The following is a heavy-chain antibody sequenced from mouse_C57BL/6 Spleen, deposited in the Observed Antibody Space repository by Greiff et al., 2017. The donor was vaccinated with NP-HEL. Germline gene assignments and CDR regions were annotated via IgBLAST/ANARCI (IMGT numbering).Heavy chain of an antibody. D-gene: IGHD1-1*01. CDR3: AKGGLLRGTYAMDY. CDR2: IRNKANGYTT. V-gene: IGHV7-3*01. CDR1: GFTFTDYY. J-gene: IGHJ4*01. Sequence: EVHLVESGGGLVQPGGSLSLSCAASGFTFTDYYMSWVRQPPGKALEWLGFIRNKANGYTTEYSASVKGRFTISRDNSQSILYLQMNALRAEDSATYYCAKGGLLRGTYAMDYWGQGTSVTVSS.